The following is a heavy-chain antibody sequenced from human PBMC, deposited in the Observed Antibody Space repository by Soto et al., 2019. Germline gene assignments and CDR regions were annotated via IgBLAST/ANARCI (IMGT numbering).Heavy chain of an antibody. V-gene: IGHV4-59*08. CDR1: GGSISSYY. CDR2: IYYSGST. J-gene: IGHJ4*02. CDR3: ASRYSSGFDF. Sequence: SETLSLTCTVSGGSISSYYWSWILLPPGKGLEWIGYIYYSGSTNYNPSLKSRVTISVDTSKNQFSLKLSSVTAADTAVYYCASRYSSGFDFWGQGTLVTVSS. D-gene: IGHD6-19*01.